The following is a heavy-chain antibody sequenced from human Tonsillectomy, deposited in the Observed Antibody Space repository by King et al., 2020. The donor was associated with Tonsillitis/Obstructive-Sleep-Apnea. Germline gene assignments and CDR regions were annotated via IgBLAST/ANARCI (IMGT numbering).Heavy chain of an antibody. J-gene: IGHJ6*02. Sequence: QLQESGPGLVKPSETLSLTCTVSGGSISSSSYFWGWIRQPPGKGLEWIGSIYYSGSTYYNPSLKSRVTISVDTSKNQFSLKLTSVTAADTAFYYCARQGDFWSGFDLDYYGMDVWGQGTTVTVSS. D-gene: IGHD3-3*01. V-gene: IGHV4-39*01. CDR3: ARQGDFWSGFDLDYYGMDV. CDR2: IYYSGST. CDR1: GGSISSSSYF.